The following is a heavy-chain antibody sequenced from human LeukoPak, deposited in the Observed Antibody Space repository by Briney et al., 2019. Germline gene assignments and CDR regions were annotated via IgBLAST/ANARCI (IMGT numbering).Heavy chain of an antibody. D-gene: IGHD3-10*01. CDR1: GFTFSSYA. J-gene: IGHJ6*02. CDR3: AKDQEKYYYGSGGYHPSYYYYYGMDV. CDR2: ISGSGGST. V-gene: IGHV3-23*01. Sequence: GGSLRLSCAASGFTFSSYAMSWVRQAPGKGLEWVSAISGSGGSTYYADSVRGRFTISRDNSKNTLYLQMNSLRAEDTAVYYCAKDQEKYYYGSGGYHPSYYYYYGMDVWGQGTTVTVSS.